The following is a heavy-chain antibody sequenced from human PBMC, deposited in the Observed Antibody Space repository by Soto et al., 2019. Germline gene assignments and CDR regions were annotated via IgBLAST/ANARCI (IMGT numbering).Heavy chain of an antibody. Sequence: HVQLVQSGAEVKKPGSSVKVSCKASGGTFSIYTISWVRQAPGQGLEWMGGIIRILGIANYAQKFQGRVNSTADKSTSTAYMELSSRRSDATAVYCCPSEVEGTRAAFDIGGQGTMVTVSS. D-gene: IGHD3-10*01. CDR1: GGTFSIYT. J-gene: IGHJ3*02. CDR3: PSEVEGTRAAFDI. CDR2: IIRILGIA. V-gene: IGHV1-69*02.